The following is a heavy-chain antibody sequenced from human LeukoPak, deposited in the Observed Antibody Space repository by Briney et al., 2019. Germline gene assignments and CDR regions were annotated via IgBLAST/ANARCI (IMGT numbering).Heavy chain of an antibody. J-gene: IGHJ6*02. CDR1: GGSISSSSYY. Sequence: SETLSLTCTVSGGSISSSSYYWGWIRQPPGKGLEWIGSIYYSGSTYYNPSLKSRVTISVDTSKNQFSLKLSSVTAADTAVYYCARDQRGYTHYYGMDVWGQGTTVTVSS. D-gene: IGHD5-18*01. CDR3: ARDQRGYTHYYGMDV. V-gene: IGHV4-39*07. CDR2: IYYSGST.